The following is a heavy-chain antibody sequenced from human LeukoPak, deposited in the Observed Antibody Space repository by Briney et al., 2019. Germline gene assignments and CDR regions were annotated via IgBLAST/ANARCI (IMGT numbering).Heavy chain of an antibody. D-gene: IGHD6-19*01. Sequence: PSETLSLTCAVYGRSFSGYYWSWIRQPPGKGLEWIGEINHSGSTNYNPSLKSRVTISVDTSKDQFSLKLSSVTAADTAVYYCARDGPLAVAYFDYWGQGTLVTVSS. V-gene: IGHV4-34*01. CDR3: ARDGPLAVAYFDY. CDR1: GRSFSGYY. J-gene: IGHJ4*02. CDR2: INHSGST.